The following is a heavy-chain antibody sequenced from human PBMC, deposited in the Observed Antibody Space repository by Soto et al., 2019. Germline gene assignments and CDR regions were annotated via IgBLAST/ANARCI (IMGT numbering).Heavy chain of an antibody. CDR1: GGSISTSGSY. D-gene: IGHD3-10*01. J-gene: IGHJ5*02. Sequence: QLHLQESGPGRVKPSETLSLTCSVSGGSISTSGSYWGWVRQAPEKGLEWIGIAYYVGTINCNPSLKRRVAISVDTSKNQFSLKLTSVTAAGTAVYYCASLPLVRGVPAWGQGTLVTVSS. CDR2: AYYVGTI. V-gene: IGHV4-39*01. CDR3: ASLPLVRGVPA.